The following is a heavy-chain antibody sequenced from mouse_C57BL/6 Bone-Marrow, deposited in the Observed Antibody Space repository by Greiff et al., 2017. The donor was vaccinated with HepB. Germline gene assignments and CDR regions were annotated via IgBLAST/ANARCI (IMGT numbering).Heavy chain of an antibody. J-gene: IGHJ2*01. CDR1: GFTFTSYW. CDR2: IYPSDSET. V-gene: IGHV1-61*01. D-gene: IGHD1-1*01. Sequence: QVQLQQPGAELVRPGSSVKLSCTASGFTFTSYWMDWVQQRPGQGLEWIGNIYPSDSETNYNQKFKDKATLTVDNSANTAYMQLSSLTSEDSAVYYCALYGDDFYYFDYWGQGTTLTVSS. CDR3: ALYGDDFYYFDY.